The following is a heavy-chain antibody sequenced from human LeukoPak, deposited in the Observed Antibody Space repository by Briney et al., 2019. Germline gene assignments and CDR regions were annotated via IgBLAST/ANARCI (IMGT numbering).Heavy chain of an antibody. Sequence: PGGSLRLSCAASGFTFSTYSMNWVRQAPGKGLEWLSYISNSSISIYYADSVKGRLTISRDNAKNSVYLHMNSLKAEDTAVYYCARGADRFDYWGQGTLVTVSS. J-gene: IGHJ4*02. V-gene: IGHV3-48*01. CDR1: GFTFSTYS. CDR2: ISNSSISI. D-gene: IGHD1-14*01. CDR3: ARGADRFDY.